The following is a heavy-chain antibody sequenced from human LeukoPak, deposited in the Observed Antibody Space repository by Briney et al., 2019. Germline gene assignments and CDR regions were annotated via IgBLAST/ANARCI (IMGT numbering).Heavy chain of an antibody. Sequence: SETLSLTCAVSGGSFSDYDWSWIRQPPGKGLEWVGEINQSGSTNCDPSLKSRISMSIDTSKSQFSLKLSSVTAADTAVYYCARHSGVGSGWYPRFDYWGQGTLVTVSS. CDR1: GGSFSDYD. V-gene: IGHV4-34*01. D-gene: IGHD6-19*01. J-gene: IGHJ4*02. CDR3: ARHSGVGSGWYPRFDY. CDR2: INQSGST.